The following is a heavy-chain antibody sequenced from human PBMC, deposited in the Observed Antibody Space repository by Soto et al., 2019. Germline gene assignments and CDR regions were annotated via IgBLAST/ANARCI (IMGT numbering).Heavy chain of an antibody. Sequence: EVQLLESGGGLVQPGGSLRLSCAASGFTFSSYAMTWVRQAPGKGLEWVSGISGSGASAYYADSVKGRFSISRDNSKNTLYLQMNSLRTEDTAVYYCAKEDSRSWAVVSWYFDLWGRGTLVTVSS. CDR2: ISGSGASA. D-gene: IGHD6-13*01. CDR3: AKEDSRSWAVVSWYFDL. V-gene: IGHV3-23*01. J-gene: IGHJ2*01. CDR1: GFTFSSYA.